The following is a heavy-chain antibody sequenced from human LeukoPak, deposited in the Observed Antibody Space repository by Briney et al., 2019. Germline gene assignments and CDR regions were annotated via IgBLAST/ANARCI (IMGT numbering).Heavy chain of an antibody. CDR2: ISGSGGSS. CDR3: AKHRENYGDSCLDDS. Sequence: GGSLRLSCAASGFTFSSYSMNWVRQAPMKGLEWVSTISGSGGSSYYADAVKGHFAISRDNSKNTLYLQMSSLRAEDTAVYYCAKHRENYGDSCLDDSWGQGTLVTVSS. J-gene: IGHJ5*01. CDR1: GFTFSSYS. V-gene: IGHV3-23*01. D-gene: IGHD4-17*01.